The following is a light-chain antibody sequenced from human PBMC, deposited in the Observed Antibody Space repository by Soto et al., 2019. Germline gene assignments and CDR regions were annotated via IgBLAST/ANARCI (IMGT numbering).Light chain of an antibody. CDR1: SSDVGGYNY. CDR2: EVS. J-gene: IGLJ1*01. V-gene: IGLV2-14*01. Sequence: ALTQPASVSGSPGQSITISCTGTSSDVGGYNYVSWYQQHPGKAPKLMIYEVSNRPSGVSNRFSGSKSGNAASLTISGLQAEDEADYYCSSYTSSSTYVFGT. CDR3: SSYTSSSTYV.